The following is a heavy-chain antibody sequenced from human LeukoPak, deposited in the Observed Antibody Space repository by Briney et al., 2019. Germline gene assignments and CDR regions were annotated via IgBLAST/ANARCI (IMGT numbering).Heavy chain of an antibody. V-gene: IGHV1-18*04. D-gene: IGHD3-10*01. Sequence: ASVKVSCKASGYTFTSYYMHWVRQAPGQGLEWMGWISAYNGNTNYAQKLQGRVTMTTDTSTSTAYMELRSLRSDDTAVYYCARDYRLYGSGSYYILRKDAFDIWGQGTMVTVSS. J-gene: IGHJ3*02. CDR1: GYTFTSYY. CDR3: ARDYRLYGSGSYYILRKDAFDI. CDR2: ISAYNGNT.